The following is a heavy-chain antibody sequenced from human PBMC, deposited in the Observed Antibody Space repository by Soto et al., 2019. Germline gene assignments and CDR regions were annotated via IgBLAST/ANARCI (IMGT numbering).Heavy chain of an antibody. Sequence: QVQLVESGGGVVQPGRSLRLSCAASGFTFSSYAMHWVRQAPGKGLEWVAVISYDGSNKYYADSVKGRFTISRDNSKNPLYLQMNSLRAEDTAVYYCARDLLYYYDSSGYYSPAEYFQHWGQGTLVTVSS. CDR3: ARDLLYYYDSSGYYSPAEYFQH. V-gene: IGHV3-30-3*01. J-gene: IGHJ1*01. CDR1: GFTFSSYA. D-gene: IGHD3-22*01. CDR2: ISYDGSNK.